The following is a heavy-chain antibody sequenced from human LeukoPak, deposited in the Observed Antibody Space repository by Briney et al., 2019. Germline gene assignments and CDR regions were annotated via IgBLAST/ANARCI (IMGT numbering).Heavy chain of an antibody. V-gene: IGHV4-61*01. CDR1: GGSVSSGSYY. CDR3: ARALGGDYVPLYYFDY. D-gene: IGHD4-17*01. Sequence: SETLSLTCTVSGGSVSSGSYYWSWIRQPPGKGLEWIGNIYYSGSTNYNPSLKSRVTISVDTSKNQFSLKLSSVTAADTAVYYCARALGGDYVPLYYFDYWGQGTLVTVSS. J-gene: IGHJ4*02. CDR2: IYYSGST.